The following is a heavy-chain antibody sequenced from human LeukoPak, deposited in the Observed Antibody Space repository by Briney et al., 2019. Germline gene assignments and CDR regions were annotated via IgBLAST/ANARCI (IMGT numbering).Heavy chain of an antibody. CDR3: ARVAPRKKQELETAAASYAV. V-gene: IGHV1-69*05. D-gene: IGHD6-13*01. CDR2: IIPMFGNA. J-gene: IGHJ4*02. Sequence: SLKVSCKASGGTFSSYAISWVRQAPGLGLEWMGAIIPMFGNANDAHNVQGRDTSTTDECTSSAYMELISLRSEDTDVYYCARVAPRKKQELETAAASYAVWGQGTLVTVSS. CDR1: GGTFSSYA.